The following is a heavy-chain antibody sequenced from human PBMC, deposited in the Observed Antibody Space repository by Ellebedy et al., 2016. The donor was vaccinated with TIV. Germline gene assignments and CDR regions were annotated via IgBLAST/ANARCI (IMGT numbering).Heavy chain of an antibody. J-gene: IGHJ3*02. D-gene: IGHD6-6*01. CDR2: IYHSGST. CDR3: ARTGIAARTPGILGAFDI. CDR1: GGSISSGGYS. V-gene: IGHV4-4*02. Sequence: MPSETLSLTCAVSGGSISSGGYSWSWVRQPPGKGLEWIGEIYHSGSTNYNPSLKSRVTISVDKSKNQFSLKLSSVTAADTAVYYCARTGIAARTPGILGAFDIWGQGTMVTVSS.